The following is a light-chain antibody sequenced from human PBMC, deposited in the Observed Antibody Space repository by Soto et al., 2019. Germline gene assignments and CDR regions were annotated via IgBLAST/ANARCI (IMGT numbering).Light chain of an antibody. CDR3: SSYTSSSLYV. J-gene: IGLJ1*01. CDR1: SKDVGGYNY. V-gene: IGLV2-14*01. Sequence: LTQPASVSGSPGQSITISRTGTSKDVGGYNYVSWYQQHPGKAPKLMIYDVSDRPSGVSNRFSGSKSGNTASLTISGLQAEDEADYYCSSYTSSSLYVFGTGTQLTVL. CDR2: DVS.